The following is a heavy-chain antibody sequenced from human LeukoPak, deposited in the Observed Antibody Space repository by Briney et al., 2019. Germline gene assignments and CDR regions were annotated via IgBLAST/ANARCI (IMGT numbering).Heavy chain of an antibody. Sequence: ASVKVSCKASGYTFTSYYMHWVRQAPGQRLEWMGWINAGNGNTKYSQKFQGRVTITRYTSASTAYMELRSLRSEDTAVYYCARGVSASSGWYVIDHWGQGTLVTVSS. CDR2: INAGNGNT. CDR1: GYTFTSYY. J-gene: IGHJ5*02. D-gene: IGHD6-19*01. CDR3: ARGVSASSGWYVIDH. V-gene: IGHV1-3*01.